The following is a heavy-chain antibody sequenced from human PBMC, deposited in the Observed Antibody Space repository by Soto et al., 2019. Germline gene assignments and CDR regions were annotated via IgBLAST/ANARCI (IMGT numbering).Heavy chain of an antibody. CDR1: GGSISSYY. J-gene: IGHJ6*03. CDR2: IYYSGST. Sequence: PSETLSLTCTVSGGSISSYYWSWIRQPPGKGLDWIGYIYYSGSTNYNPSLKSRVTISVDTSKNQFSLKLSSVTAADTAVYYCARHGADDFWSEYYYYYYMDVWGKGTTVTVSS. D-gene: IGHD3-3*01. V-gene: IGHV4-59*08. CDR3: ARHGADDFWSEYYYYYYMDV.